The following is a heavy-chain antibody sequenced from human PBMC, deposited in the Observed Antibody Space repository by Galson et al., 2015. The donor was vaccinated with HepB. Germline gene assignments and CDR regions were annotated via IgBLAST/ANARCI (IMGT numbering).Heavy chain of an antibody. CDR3: AIEPRFLEWLLGAYFYY. V-gene: IGHV3-11*01. Sequence: SLRLSCAASGFTFSDYYMSWIRQAPGKGLEWVSYISSSGSTIYYADSVKGRFTISRDNAKNSLFLQMNSLRAEDTAGYYCAIEPRFLEWLLGAYFYYGGQGTLATVSP. D-gene: IGHD3-3*01. CDR1: GFTFSDYY. CDR2: ISSSGSTI. J-gene: IGHJ4*02.